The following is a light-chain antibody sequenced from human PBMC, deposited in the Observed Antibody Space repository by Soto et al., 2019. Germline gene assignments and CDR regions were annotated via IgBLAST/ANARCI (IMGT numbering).Light chain of an antibody. V-gene: IGKV3-15*01. CDR2: GAS. CDR1: QSVSYN. CDR3: QQYNKWPPWT. Sequence: EVGMTQNEDTLSVSPGERATLSCRASQSVSYNLAGYQQKPGQAPRLLIYGASTRATGIPARFSGSASGTEFTLTISSLQSEDFAVYYCQQYNKWPPWTFGQGTKVDIK. J-gene: IGKJ1*01.